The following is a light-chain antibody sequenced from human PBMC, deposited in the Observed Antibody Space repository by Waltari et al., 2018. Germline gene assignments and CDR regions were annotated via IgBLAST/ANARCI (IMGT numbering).Light chain of an antibody. CDR2: EAS. CDR3: QQYCSSPLT. Sequence: AIQLTQSPSSLSASVGDRVTITCRASQGISSYLGWYQQKPGRAPKLLIYEASNLYSGVPSRFSGSGSGTDFTLTISSLQPEDVAVYYCQQYCSSPLTFGGGTKVEIK. J-gene: IGKJ4*01. CDR1: QGISSY. V-gene: IGKV1-13*02.